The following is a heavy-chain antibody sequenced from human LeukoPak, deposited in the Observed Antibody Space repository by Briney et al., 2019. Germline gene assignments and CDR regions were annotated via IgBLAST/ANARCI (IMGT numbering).Heavy chain of an antibody. CDR2: ISSSGSTI. CDR3: ARGPGVWYFDL. J-gene: IGHJ2*01. Sequence: GGSLRLSCAASGFTFSDYYMSWVRQAPGKGLERVSYISSSGSTIYYADSVKGRFTISRDYAKNSLYLQMNSLRAEDTAVYHCARGPGVWYFDLWGRGTLVTVSS. D-gene: IGHD3-10*01. V-gene: IGHV3-11*01. CDR1: GFTFSDYY.